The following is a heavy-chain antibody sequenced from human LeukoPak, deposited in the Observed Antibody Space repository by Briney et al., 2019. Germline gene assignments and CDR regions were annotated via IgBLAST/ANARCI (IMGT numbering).Heavy chain of an antibody. CDR1: GGSFSGYY. J-gene: IGHJ4*02. D-gene: IGHD5-12*01. CDR3: ARGPNSGYAY. CDR2: INHSGST. V-gene: IGHV4-34*01. Sequence: SETLSLTCAVYGGSFSGYYWSWIRQPPGKGLEWIGEINHSGSTNYNPSLKSRVTISVDTSKNQFSLKLSSVTAADTAVYYCARGPNSGYAYCGQGTLVTVSS.